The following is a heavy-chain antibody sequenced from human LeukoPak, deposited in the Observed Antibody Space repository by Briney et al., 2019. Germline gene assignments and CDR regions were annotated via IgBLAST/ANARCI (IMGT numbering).Heavy chain of an antibody. Sequence: GASVKVSCKASGYTFTSYDINWVRQATGQGLEWMGWMNPNNGITGYAQKFQGRVTMTRSTSISTAYMELSSLRSEDTAVYYCARLASSSWPLYYYYGMDVWGQGTTVTVSS. D-gene: IGHD6-13*01. J-gene: IGHJ6*02. V-gene: IGHV1-8*01. CDR2: MNPNNGIT. CDR3: ARLASSSWPLYYYYGMDV. CDR1: GYTFTSYD.